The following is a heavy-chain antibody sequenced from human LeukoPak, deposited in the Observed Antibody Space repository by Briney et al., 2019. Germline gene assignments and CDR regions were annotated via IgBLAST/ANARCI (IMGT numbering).Heavy chain of an antibody. CDR2: IYSGGST. J-gene: IGHJ4*02. CDR3: AKGWLVRPFDY. Sequence: GGSLRLSCAASGFTVSSNYMSWVRQAPGKGLEWVSVIYSGGSTYYADSVKGRFTISRDNSKNTLYLQMNSLRAEDTAVYYCAKGWLVRPFDYWGQGTLVTVSS. D-gene: IGHD6-19*01. CDR1: GFTVSSNY. V-gene: IGHV3-66*01.